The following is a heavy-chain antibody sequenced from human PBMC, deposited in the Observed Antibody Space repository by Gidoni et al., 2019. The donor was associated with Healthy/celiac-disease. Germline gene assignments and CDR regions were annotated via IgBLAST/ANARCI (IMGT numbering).Heavy chain of an antibody. D-gene: IGHD1-26*01. CDR1: GFTFRSYA. Sequence: QVQLVESGGGVVQPGRSLRLSCAASGFTFRSYAMHWVRQAPGKGLEWVAVISYDGSNKYYADSVKGRFTISRDNSKNTLYLQMNSLRAEDTAVYYCARDVPLQWELRFDYWGQGTLVTVSS. CDR2: ISYDGSNK. CDR3: ARDVPLQWELRFDY. V-gene: IGHV3-30*04. J-gene: IGHJ4*02.